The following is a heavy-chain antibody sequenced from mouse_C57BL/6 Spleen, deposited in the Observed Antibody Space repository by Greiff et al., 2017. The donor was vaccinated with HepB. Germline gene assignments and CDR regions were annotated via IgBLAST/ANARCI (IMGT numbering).Heavy chain of an antibody. CDR3: ARDARGYYDYDGWYFDV. D-gene: IGHD2-4*01. Sequence: EVKLMESGGGLVQSGRSLRLSCATSGFTFSDFYMEWVRQAPGKGLEWIAASRNKANDYTTEYSASVKGRFIVSRDTSQSILYLQMNALRAEDTAIYYCARDARGYYDYDGWYFDVWGTGTTVTVAS. CDR1: GFTFSDFY. V-gene: IGHV7-1*01. J-gene: IGHJ1*03. CDR2: SRNKANDYTT.